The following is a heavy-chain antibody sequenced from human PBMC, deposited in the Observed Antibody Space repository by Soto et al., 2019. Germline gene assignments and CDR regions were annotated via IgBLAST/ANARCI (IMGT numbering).Heavy chain of an antibody. V-gene: IGHV4-30-2*01. CDR2: IYHSGST. CDR1: GGSISSGGYS. Sequence: PSETLSLTCAVSGGSISSGGYSWSWIRQPPGKGLEWIGYIYHSGSTYYNPSLKSRVTISVDRSKNQFSLKLSSVTAADTAVYYCARSVSYDYGSGSYNENWFDPWGQGTLVTVSS. J-gene: IGHJ5*02. CDR3: ARSVSYDYGSGSYNENWFDP. D-gene: IGHD3-10*01.